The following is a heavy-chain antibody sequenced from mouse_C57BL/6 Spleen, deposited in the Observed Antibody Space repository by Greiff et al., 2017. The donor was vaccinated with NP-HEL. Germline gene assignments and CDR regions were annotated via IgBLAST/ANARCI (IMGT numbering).Heavy chain of an antibody. CDR2: ISGGGGNT. J-gene: IGHJ4*01. CDR1: GFTFSSYT. V-gene: IGHV5-9*01. D-gene: IGHD2-13*01. Sequence: EVHLVESGGGLVKPGGSLKLSCAASGFTFSSYTMSWVRQTPEKRLEWVATISGGGGNTYYPDSVKGRFTISRDNAKNTLYLQMSSLRSEDTALYYCASRTNYYAMDYWGQGTSVTVSS. CDR3: ASRTNYYAMDY.